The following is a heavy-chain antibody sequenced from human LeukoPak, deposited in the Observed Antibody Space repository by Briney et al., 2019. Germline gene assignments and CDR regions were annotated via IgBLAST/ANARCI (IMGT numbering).Heavy chain of an antibody. CDR1: GFTFDDYA. V-gene: IGHV3-9*01. CDR2: ISWNSGSI. Sequence: GGSLRLSCAASGFTFDDYAMHWVRQAPGKGLEWVSGISWNSGSIGYADSVKGRFTISRDNAKNTLYLQMNSLRAEDAAVYYCARSRELRGAFDYWGQGTLVTVSS. CDR3: ARSRELRGAFDY. J-gene: IGHJ4*02. D-gene: IGHD1-26*01.